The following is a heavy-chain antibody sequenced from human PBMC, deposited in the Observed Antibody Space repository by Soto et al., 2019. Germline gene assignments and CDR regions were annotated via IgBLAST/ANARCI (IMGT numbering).Heavy chain of an antibody. CDR1: GDSIGTFY. J-gene: IGHJ4*02. CDR3: ARGRTVRNYADDSSDYFYFLDY. V-gene: IGHV4-59*01. D-gene: IGHD3-22*01. CDR2: VYYTGST. Sequence: PSETLSLTCTVSGDSIGTFYWGWMRQSPGKELEWIGYVYYTGSTNYNPSLKSRVTISVDRSKNQFSLKLTSANAADTAVYYCARGRTVRNYADDSSDYFYFLDYWGQETQVAVSS.